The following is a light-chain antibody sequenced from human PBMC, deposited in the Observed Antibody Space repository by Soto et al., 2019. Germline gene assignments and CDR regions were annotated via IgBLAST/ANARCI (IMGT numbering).Light chain of an antibody. CDR3: QQYNSYST. V-gene: IGKV1-5*01. Sequence: DIQMTQSPSTLSASVGDRVSITCRASQSISSWLAWYQQKPGKAPKLLIYDASSLESGDPSRFSGSGSGTECTLTISSLQPDDFATYYCQQYNSYSTFGPGTKVDIK. CDR1: QSISSW. J-gene: IGKJ3*01. CDR2: DAS.